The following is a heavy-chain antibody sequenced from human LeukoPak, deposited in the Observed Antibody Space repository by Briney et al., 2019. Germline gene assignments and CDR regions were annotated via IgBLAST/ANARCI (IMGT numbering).Heavy chain of an antibody. V-gene: IGHV1-18*04. CDR3: ARVGALGSGSYYTGFDY. CDR2: ISAYNGNT. Sequence: GASVKVSCKASGYTFTSYGISWVRQAPGQGLEWMGWISAYNGNTNYAQKLQGRVTMTTDTSTSTAYMELRSLRSDDTAVYYCARVGALGSGSYYTGFDYWGQGTLVTVSS. J-gene: IGHJ4*02. D-gene: IGHD3-10*01. CDR1: GYTFTSYG.